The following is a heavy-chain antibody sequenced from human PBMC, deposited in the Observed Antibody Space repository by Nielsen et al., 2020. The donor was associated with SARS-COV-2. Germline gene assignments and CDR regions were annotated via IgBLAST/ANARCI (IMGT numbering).Heavy chain of an antibody. CDR2: IYYSGST. CDR3: ARGVTMIVVVSAFDI. D-gene: IGHD3-22*01. CDR1: GGSISSYY. J-gene: IGHJ3*02. Sequence: GSLRLSCTVSGGSISSYYWSWIRQPPGKGLEWIGYIYYSGSTNYNPSLKSRVTISVDTSKNQFSLKLSSVTAADTAVYYCARGVTMIVVVSAFDIWGQGTMVTVSS. V-gene: IGHV4-59*01.